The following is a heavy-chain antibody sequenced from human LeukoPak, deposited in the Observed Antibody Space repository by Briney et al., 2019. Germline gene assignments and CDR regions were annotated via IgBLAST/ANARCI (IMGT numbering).Heavy chain of an antibody. CDR1: GGTFSSYT. CDR3: ANTLLTGYSSGWYSDY. J-gene: IGHJ4*02. D-gene: IGHD6-19*01. V-gene: IGHV1-69*13. CDR2: IIPIFGTA. Sequence: SVKVSCKASGGTFSSYTISWVRQAPGQGLEWMGGIIPIFGTANYAQKFQGRVTITADESTSTAYMELCSLRSEDTAVYYCANTLLTGYSSGWYSDYWGQGTLVTVSS.